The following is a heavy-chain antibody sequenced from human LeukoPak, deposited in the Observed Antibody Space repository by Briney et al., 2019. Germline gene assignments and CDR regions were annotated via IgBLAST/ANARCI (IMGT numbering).Heavy chain of an antibody. CDR3: ASAYYDSSGFQDRRYYFDY. D-gene: IGHD3-22*01. CDR1: GGSFSGYY. J-gene: IGHJ4*02. V-gene: IGHV4-34*01. Sequence: PSETLSLTCAVYGGSFSGYYWSWIRQPPGKGLEWIGEINHSGSTNYNPSLKSRVTISVGTSKNQFSLKLSSVTAADTAVYYCASAYYDSSGFQDRRYYFDYWGQGTLVTVSS. CDR2: INHSGST.